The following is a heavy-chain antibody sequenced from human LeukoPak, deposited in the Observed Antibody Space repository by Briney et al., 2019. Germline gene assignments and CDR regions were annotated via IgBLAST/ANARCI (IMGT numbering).Heavy chain of an antibody. D-gene: IGHD3-10*01. V-gene: IGHV3-23*01. CDR2: ISGSGGST. J-gene: IGHJ4*02. CDR3: ARGTHSGSYLIDY. Sequence: GGSLRLSCAASGFTFSSYGMSWVRQAPGKGLERVSAISGSGGSTYYADSVKGQFTISRDNSKNTVYLQMNSLRGDDTAVYFCARGTHSGSYLIDYWGQGTLVTVSS. CDR1: GFTFSSYG.